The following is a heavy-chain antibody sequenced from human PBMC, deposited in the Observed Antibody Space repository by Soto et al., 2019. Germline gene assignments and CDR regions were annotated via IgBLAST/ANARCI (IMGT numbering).Heavy chain of an antibody. J-gene: IGHJ5*01. V-gene: IGHV3-23*01. D-gene: IGHD3-22*01. Sequence: GVSLRDSCATSGFTLTTYAMSWVRQAPGKGLEWVSGISGSGANTYYADSVRGRFTVSRDYSENTLYLQMDNLRAEDTALYYCSKGHHIFGYYDWLDIWGHGILV. CDR2: ISGSGANT. CDR3: SKGHHIFGYYDWLDI. CDR1: GFTLTTYA.